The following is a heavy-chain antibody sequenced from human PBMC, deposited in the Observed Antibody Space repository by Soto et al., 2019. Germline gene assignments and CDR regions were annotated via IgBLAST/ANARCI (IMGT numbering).Heavy chain of an antibody. Sequence: GASVKVSCKASGYTFTGYHMHWVRQATGQGLEWMGWINPNSGGTNYAQKFQGWVTMTRDTSISTAYMELNSLRAEDTAVYYSAKDRKETTRYGMDIWGQGTTVTVSS. CDR2: INPNSGGT. D-gene: IGHD4-17*01. V-gene: IGHV1-2*04. J-gene: IGHJ6*02. CDR3: AKDRKETTRYGMDI. CDR1: GYTFTGYH.